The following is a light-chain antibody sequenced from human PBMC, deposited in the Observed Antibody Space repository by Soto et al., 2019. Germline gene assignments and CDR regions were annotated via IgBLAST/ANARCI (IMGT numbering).Light chain of an antibody. V-gene: IGKV3-15*01. CDR2: GAS. CDR3: QQYNNWPLT. Sequence: EIVMTQSSATLSVSPGEGATLSCRASQSVSANLAWYQQKPGQPPRLLIYGASTRATGIPARFSGSGSGTEFTLSISSLQSEDFAVYYCQQYNNWPLTFGGGTKVEIK. J-gene: IGKJ4*01. CDR1: QSVSAN.